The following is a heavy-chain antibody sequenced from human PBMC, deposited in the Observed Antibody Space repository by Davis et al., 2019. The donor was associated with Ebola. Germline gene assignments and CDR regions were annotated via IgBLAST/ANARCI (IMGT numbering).Heavy chain of an antibody. V-gene: IGHV3-64*01. CDR2: ISSNGGST. Sequence: SCAASGFTFSSYAMHWVRQAPGKGLEYVSAISSNGGSTYYANSVKGRFTISRDNSKNTLYLQMNSLRAEDTAVYYCAKWDCSGGSCYGPDYWGQGTLVTVSS. CDR3: AKWDCSGGSCYGPDY. J-gene: IGHJ4*02. D-gene: IGHD2-15*01. CDR1: GFTFSSYA.